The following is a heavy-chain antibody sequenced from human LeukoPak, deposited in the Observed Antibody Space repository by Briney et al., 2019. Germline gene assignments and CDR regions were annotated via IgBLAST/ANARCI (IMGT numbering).Heavy chain of an antibody. Sequence: GGSLRLSCAASGFTFTSSAMSWVRQAPGKGLEWVSAVSGSGAGTYYADSVKGRFTISRDNAKNSLYLQMNSLRAEDTAVYYCARDSSSSWIFDYWGQGTLVTVSS. D-gene: IGHD6-13*01. J-gene: IGHJ4*02. CDR1: GFTFTSSA. V-gene: IGHV3-23*01. CDR2: VSGSGAGT. CDR3: ARDSSSSWIFDY.